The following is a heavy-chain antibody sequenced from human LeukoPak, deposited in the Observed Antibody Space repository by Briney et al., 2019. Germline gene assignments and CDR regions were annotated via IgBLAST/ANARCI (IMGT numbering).Heavy chain of an antibody. V-gene: IGHV3-48*03. D-gene: IGHD4-17*01. J-gene: IGHJ4*02. CDR2: ISSSGSTI. CDR1: GFPFSSYE. CDR3: ARGNYGDPYYFDY. Sequence: PGGSLRRSCAASGFPFSSYEMNWVRQAPGKGLEWVSYISSSGSTIYYADSVKGRFTISRDNAKNSLYLQMNSLRAEDTAVYYCARGNYGDPYYFDYWGQGTLVTVSS.